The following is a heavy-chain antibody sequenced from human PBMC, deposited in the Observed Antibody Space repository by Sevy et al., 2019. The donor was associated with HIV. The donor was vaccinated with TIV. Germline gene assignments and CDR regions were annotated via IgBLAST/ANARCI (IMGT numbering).Heavy chain of an antibody. J-gene: IGHJ1*01. D-gene: IGHD2-21*02. CDR3: ARGFSVVVTANEYFQH. Sequence: SEILSLTCAVYGGSFSGYYWSWIRQPPGKGLEWVGEINHSGSTNYNPSLKSRVTISVDTSKNQFSLKLSSVTAADTAVYNYARGFSVVVTANEYFQHWGQGTLVTVSS. V-gene: IGHV4-34*01. CDR1: GGSFSGYY. CDR2: INHSGST.